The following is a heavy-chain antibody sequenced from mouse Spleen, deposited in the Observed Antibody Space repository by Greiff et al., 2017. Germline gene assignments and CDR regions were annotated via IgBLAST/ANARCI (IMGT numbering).Heavy chain of an antibody. CDR1: GYAFSSYW. J-gene: IGHJ3*01. CDR2: IYPGDGDT. D-gene: IGHD2-10*01. V-gene: IGHV1-80*01. CDR3: ASPAYYGNYWFAY. Sequence: VQLQESGAELVKPGASVKISCKASGYAFSSYWMNWVKQRPGKGLEWIGQIYPGDGDTNYNGKFKGKATLTADKSSSTAYMQLSSLTSEDSAVYFCASPAYYGNYWFAYWGQGTLVTVSA.